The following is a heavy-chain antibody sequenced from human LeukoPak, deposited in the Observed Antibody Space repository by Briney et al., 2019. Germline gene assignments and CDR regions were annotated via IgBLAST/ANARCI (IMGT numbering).Heavy chain of an antibody. D-gene: IGHD1-1*01. V-gene: IGHV1-69*05. CDR2: IIPIFGTA. J-gene: IGHJ3*02. CDR3: ARESHKWKGYDAFGI. CDR1: GGTFSSYA. Sequence: SVKVSCKASGGTFSSYAISWVRQAPGQGLEWMGGIIPIFGTANYAQKFQGRVTVTTDESTSTAYMELSSLRSEDTAVYYCARESHKWKGYDAFGIWGQGTMVTVSS.